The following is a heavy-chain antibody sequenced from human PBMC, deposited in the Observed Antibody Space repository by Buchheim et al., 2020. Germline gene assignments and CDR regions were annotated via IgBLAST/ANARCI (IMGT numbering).Heavy chain of an antibody. CDR3: ARRSGSSSWYFDL. D-gene: IGHD1-26*01. Sequence: QVQLQESGPGLVKPSETLSLTCTVSGDSISNYYWSWIRQPPGKGLEWIGYIYYSGSTNYNPSLKSRVTISVDTSKNQFSLKLTSVTAADTAVYYCARRSGSSSWYFDLWGRGTL. CDR1: GDSISNYY. CDR2: IYYSGST. V-gene: IGHV4-59*08. J-gene: IGHJ2*01.